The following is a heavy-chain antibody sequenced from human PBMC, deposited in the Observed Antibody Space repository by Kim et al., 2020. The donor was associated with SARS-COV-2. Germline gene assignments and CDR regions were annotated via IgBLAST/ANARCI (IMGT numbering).Heavy chain of an antibody. CDR3: ARGASYSSSWISFDY. Sequence: SGKGRYTISRNNSKNTLYLQMNSRGAEDTAVYYCARGASYSSSWISFDYWGQGTLVTVSS. J-gene: IGHJ4*02. D-gene: IGHD6-13*01. V-gene: IGHV3-53*01.